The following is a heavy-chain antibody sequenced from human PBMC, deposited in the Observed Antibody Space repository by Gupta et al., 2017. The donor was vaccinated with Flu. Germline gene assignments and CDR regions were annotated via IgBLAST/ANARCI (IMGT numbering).Heavy chain of an antibody. Sequence: QVPLVESGGGLVKPGGSLSLSCAASGFTLSDYYMRWIRQAPGKGLEWVSYISSSGSTIYYADSVKGRFTISRDNAKNSLYLQMNSLRAEDTAVYYCARAGLAEAGARKLYFDYWGQGTLVTVSS. CDR2: ISSSGSTI. CDR3: ARAGLAEAGARKLYFDY. D-gene: IGHD1-26*01. V-gene: IGHV3-11*01. CDR1: GFTLSDYY. J-gene: IGHJ4*02.